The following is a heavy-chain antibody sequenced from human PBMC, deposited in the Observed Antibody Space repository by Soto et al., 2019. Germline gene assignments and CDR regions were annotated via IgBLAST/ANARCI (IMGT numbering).Heavy chain of an antibody. V-gene: IGHV3-30-3*01. Sequence: VGSLRLSCAASGFTFSSYAMHWVRQAPGKGLEWVSVISYDGSNKYYADSVKGRFTISRDNSKNTLYLQMNSLRAEDTAVYYCARHVGIGIYYYYGMDVWGQGTTVTVSS. J-gene: IGHJ6*02. CDR2: ISYDGSNK. CDR1: GFTFSSYA. D-gene: IGHD7-27*01. CDR3: ARHVGIGIYYYYGMDV.